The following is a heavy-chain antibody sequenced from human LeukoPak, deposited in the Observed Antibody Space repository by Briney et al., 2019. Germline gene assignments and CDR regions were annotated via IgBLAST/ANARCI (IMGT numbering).Heavy chain of an antibody. CDR2: IIPIFGTA. J-gene: IGHJ5*02. V-gene: IGHV1-69*13. D-gene: IGHD6-13*01. Sequence: SVKVSCKASGGTFSSYAINWVRQAPGQGLEWMGGIIPIFGTANYAQKFQGRVTITADESTSTAYMEVSSLRSEDTAVYYCAREQQQLVNWFDPWGQGTLVTVSS. CDR3: AREQQQLVNWFDP. CDR1: GGTFSSYA.